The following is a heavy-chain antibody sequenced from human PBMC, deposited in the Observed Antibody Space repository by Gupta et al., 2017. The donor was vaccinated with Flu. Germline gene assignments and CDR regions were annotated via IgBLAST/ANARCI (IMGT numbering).Heavy chain of an antibody. CDR2: IWYDGSNK. Sequence: QVQLVESGGGVVQPGRSLRLSCAASGFTFSSYGMHWVRQAPGKGLEWVAVIWYDGSNKYYADSVKGRFTISRDNSKNTLYLQMNSLRAEDTAVYYCARDRVRGYGGNSVAYWGQGTLVTVSS. V-gene: IGHV3-33*01. D-gene: IGHD2-21*02. CDR1: GFTFSSYG. CDR3: ARDRVRGYGGNSVAY. J-gene: IGHJ4*02.